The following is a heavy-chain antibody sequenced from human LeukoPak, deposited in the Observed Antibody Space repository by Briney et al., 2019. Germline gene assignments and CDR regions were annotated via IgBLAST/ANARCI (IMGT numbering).Heavy chain of an antibody. V-gene: IGHV3-74*01. CDR3: ARGEWLRLYDY. Sequence: GGSLRLSCAASGFTFSSYWMHWVHQAPGKGLVWVSRINSDGSSTSYADSVKGRFTISRDNAKNTLYLQMNSLRAEDTAVYCCARGEWLRLYDYWGQGTLVTVSS. CDR1: GFTFSSYW. J-gene: IGHJ4*02. CDR2: INSDGSST. D-gene: IGHD5-12*01.